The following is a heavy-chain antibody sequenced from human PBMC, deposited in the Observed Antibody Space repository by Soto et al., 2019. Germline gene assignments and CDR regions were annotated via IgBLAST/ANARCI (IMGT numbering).Heavy chain of an antibody. J-gene: IGHJ4*02. D-gene: IGHD2-15*01. V-gene: IGHV5-51*01. Sequence: GASLKISCKAIGYTFTNYWIGWVRQTPGKGLEWMGIIFPGDSDTRYNPSFEGQVTVSADESISTAYLQWNTLKASDTAMYYCVRQNFAALTPFDFWGQGTLVTVSS. CDR2: IFPGDSDT. CDR3: VRQNFAALTPFDF. CDR1: GYTFTNYW.